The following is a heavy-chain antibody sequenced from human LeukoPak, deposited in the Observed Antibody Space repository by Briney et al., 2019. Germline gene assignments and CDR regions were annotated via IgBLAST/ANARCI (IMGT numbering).Heavy chain of an antibody. V-gene: IGHV3-30*18. CDR1: GFGLSSHW. Sequence: GGSLRLSCAASGFGLSSHWMTWVRQAPGKGLEWVAAISYDGSNKYYADSVKGRFTISRDNSKNTLYLQMNSLRAEDTAVYYCAKLGRADYPFDYWGQGTLVTVSS. D-gene: IGHD3-10*01. CDR3: AKLGRADYPFDY. J-gene: IGHJ4*02. CDR2: ISYDGSNK.